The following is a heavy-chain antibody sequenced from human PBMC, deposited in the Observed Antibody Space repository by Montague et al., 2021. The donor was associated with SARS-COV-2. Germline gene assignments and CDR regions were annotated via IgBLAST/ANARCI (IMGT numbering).Heavy chain of an antibody. CDR1: GGSISTYY. CDR2: INYSGIT. D-gene: IGHD5-12*01. J-gene: IGHJ4*02. V-gene: IGHV4-59*01. CDR3: ARSGWLTRGFDS. Sequence: SETLSLTCTVSGGSISTYYWSWIRQPPGKGLEWIAYINYSGITXXXPSXKCRVSVSLDTSKNHFSLNLKSVTAADTAVYYCARSGWLTRGFDSWGQGTLVFVSS.